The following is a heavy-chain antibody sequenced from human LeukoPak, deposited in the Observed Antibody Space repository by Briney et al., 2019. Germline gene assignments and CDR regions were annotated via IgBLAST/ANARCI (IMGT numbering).Heavy chain of an antibody. D-gene: IGHD5-18*01. CDR3: ARRYSYGPILRYFDY. V-gene: IGHV4-59*01. CDR1: GGSISSYY. J-gene: IGHJ4*02. CDR2: IYYSGST. Sequence: SETLSLTCTVSGGSISSYYWSWIRQPPGKGLEWIGYIYYSGSTNYNPSLKSRVTISVDTSKNQFSLKLSSVTAADTAVYYCARRYSYGPILRYFDYWGQGTLVTVSS.